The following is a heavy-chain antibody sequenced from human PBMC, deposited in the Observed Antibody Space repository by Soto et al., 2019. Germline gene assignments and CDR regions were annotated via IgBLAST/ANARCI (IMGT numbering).Heavy chain of an antibody. CDR2: IIPILGIA. CDR3: ARLSAQQWLVPPDAFDI. D-gene: IGHD6-19*01. V-gene: IGHV1-69*02. J-gene: IGHJ3*02. Sequence: QVQLVHSGAEVKKPGSSVKVSCKASGGTFSSYTISWVRQAPGQGLEWMGRIIPILGIANYAQKFQGRVTITADKSTSTAYMELSSLRSEDTAVYYCARLSAQQWLVPPDAFDIWGQGTMVTVSS. CDR1: GGTFSSYT.